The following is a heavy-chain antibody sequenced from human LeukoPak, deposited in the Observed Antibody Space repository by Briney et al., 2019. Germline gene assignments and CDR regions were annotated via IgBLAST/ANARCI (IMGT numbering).Heavy chain of an antibody. J-gene: IGHJ4*02. D-gene: IGHD2-2*01. CDR1: GGTFSSYA. Sequence: SVKVSCKASGGTFSSYAISWVRQAPGQGLEWMGGIIPIFGTANYAQKFQGRVTITADESTSTAYMELSSLRSEDTAVYYCARVAYCSSTTPTSCFLDYWGQGTQVTVSS. CDR2: IIPIFGTA. V-gene: IGHV1-69*13. CDR3: ARVAYCSSTTPTSCFLDY.